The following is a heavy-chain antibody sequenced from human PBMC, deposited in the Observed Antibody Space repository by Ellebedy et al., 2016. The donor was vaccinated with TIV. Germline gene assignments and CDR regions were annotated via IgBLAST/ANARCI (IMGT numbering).Heavy chain of an antibody. CDR3: ARGPFGMIPVKWYYFDY. D-gene: IGHD2-15*01. CDR2: FSSSSSTI. Sequence: PGGSLRLSCAASGFTFSSYSMNWVRQAPGKGLEWVSYFSSSSSTIYYADSVKGRFTISRDNAKNALYLQKNSLRAEDTAVYYCARGPFGMIPVKWYYFDYWGQGTLVTVSS. V-gene: IGHV3-48*01. J-gene: IGHJ4*02. CDR1: GFTFSSYS.